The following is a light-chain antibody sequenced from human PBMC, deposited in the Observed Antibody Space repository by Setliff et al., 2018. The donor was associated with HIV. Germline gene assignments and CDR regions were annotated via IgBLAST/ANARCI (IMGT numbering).Light chain of an antibody. CDR1: RSDVGGYNY. V-gene: IGLV2-14*01. CDR2: EVS. CDR3: SSYASSSTLYV. J-gene: IGLJ1*01. Sequence: QPALTQPASVSGSPGKSITISCTGTRSDVGGYNYVSWYQQHPGKAPKLMIYEVSNRPSGVSNRFSGSKSGNTASLTISGLQAEDEADYYCSSYASSSTLYVFGTGTKVTVL.